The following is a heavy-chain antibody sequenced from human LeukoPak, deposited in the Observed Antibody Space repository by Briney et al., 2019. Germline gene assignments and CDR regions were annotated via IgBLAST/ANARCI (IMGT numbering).Heavy chain of an antibody. CDR2: IYYSGST. CDR1: GGSISSYY. CDR3: ARVRGGSIAAAGTHYYGMVV. Sequence: SETLSLTCTVSGGSISSYYWSWIRQPPGKGLEWIGYIYYSGSTNYNPSLKSRVTISVDTSKNQFSLKLSSVTAADTAVYYCARVRGGSIAAAGTHYYGMVVWGQGTTVTVSS. V-gene: IGHV4-59*08. J-gene: IGHJ6*02. D-gene: IGHD6-13*01.